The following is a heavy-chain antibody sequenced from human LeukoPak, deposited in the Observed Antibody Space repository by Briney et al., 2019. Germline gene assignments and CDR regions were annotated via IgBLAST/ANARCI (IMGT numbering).Heavy chain of an antibody. CDR3: AKGDTIRQVEV. J-gene: IGHJ6*04. CDR2: ISGSGSYT. Sequence: GGSLRLSCAAPGFAFVNYAMTWVRQAPGKGLEWVSAISGSGSYTYYADSVRGRFTISRDNSKSTLYLQVNSLRAEDTAVYYCAKGDTIRQVEVWGKGTTVTVSS. D-gene: IGHD3-3*01. CDR1: GFAFVNYA. V-gene: IGHV3-23*01.